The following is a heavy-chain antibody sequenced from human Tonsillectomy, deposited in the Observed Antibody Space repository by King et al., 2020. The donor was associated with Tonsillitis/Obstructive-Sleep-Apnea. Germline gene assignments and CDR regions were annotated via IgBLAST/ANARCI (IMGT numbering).Heavy chain of an antibody. Sequence: VQLVESGGGVVQPGRSLRLSCAASGFTFNSYAMHWVRQAPGKGLVWVAVISYDGSNKYYADSVKGRFTIYRDNSKNTLYLQMNSLRAEDTAVYYCARKALDQYYDCWSGPRVTYYFDYWGQGTLVTVSS. CDR2: ISYDGSNK. CDR1: GFTFNSYA. D-gene: IGHD3-3*01. CDR3: ARKALDQYYDCWSGPRVTYYFDY. V-gene: IGHV3-30*04. J-gene: IGHJ4*02.